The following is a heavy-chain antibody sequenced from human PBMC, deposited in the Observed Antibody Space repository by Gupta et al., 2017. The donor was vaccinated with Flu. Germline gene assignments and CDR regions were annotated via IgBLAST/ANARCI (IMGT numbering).Heavy chain of an antibody. Sequence: WVAVISEDGSNKDYAASVKGRFTISRDNSKNTRYLQMNSLRAEDTAVYYWASLGGVGPAAIANHIGNWFDPWGQGTLVTVSS. J-gene: IGHJ5*02. CDR2: ISEDGSNK. V-gene: IGHV3-30-3*01. CDR3: ASLGGVGPAAIANHIGNWFDP. D-gene: IGHD2-2*01.